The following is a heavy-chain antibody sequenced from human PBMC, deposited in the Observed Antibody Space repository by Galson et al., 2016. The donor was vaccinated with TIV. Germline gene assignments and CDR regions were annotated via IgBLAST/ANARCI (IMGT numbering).Heavy chain of an antibody. V-gene: IGHV1-46*01. CDR3: ARVRSCGGDCYIFDL. J-gene: IGHJ3*01. CDR2: INPSGGSI. D-gene: IGHD2-21*01. Sequence: SVKVSCKASGYTFINYYLHWVRQAPGQGLEWMGIINPSGGSIVYAQKFRGRVTITRDTSTSTVYMELSSLRSEDTALYYCARVRSCGGDCYIFDLWGQGTMVTVSS. CDR1: GYTFINYY.